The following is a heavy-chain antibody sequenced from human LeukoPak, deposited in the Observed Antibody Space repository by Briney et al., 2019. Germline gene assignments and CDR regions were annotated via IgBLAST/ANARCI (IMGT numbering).Heavy chain of an antibody. CDR1: GGSFIGYY. J-gene: IGHJ5*02. CDR2: INHSGST. CDR3: SKGGPHTVTTYRWFDP. D-gene: IGHD4-17*01. V-gene: IGHV4-34*01. Sequence: SETLSLTCAVYGGSFIGYYWSWIRQPPGKGLEWIGEINHSGSTNYNPSLKSRVTISVDTSKNQFSLKLNSVTAADTAAYYCSKGGPHTVTTYRWFDPWGQGTLVTVSS.